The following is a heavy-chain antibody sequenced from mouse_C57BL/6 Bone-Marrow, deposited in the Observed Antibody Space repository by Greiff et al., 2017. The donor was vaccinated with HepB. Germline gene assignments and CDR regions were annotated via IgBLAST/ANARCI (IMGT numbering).Heavy chain of an antibody. CDR3: ARYYYGSSYFDD. Sequence: QVQLQQPGAELVKPGASVKLSCKASGYTFTSYWMQWVKQRPGQGLEWIGEIDPSDSYTNYNQKFKGKATLTVDTSSSTAYMQLSSLTSEDSAVYYCARYYYGSSYFDDWGQGTTLTVSS. CDR1: GYTFTSYW. CDR2: IDPSDSYT. D-gene: IGHD1-1*01. J-gene: IGHJ2*01. V-gene: IGHV1-50*01.